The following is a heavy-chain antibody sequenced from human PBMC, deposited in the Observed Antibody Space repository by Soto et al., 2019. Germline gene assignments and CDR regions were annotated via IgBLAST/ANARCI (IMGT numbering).Heavy chain of an antibody. CDR3: ARVFRRGYYFDY. J-gene: IGHJ4*02. CDR2: ISTSGTRI. CDR1: GFTFSNYE. V-gene: IGHV3-48*03. Sequence: EVQLVESGGGLVQPGGSRRLSCAASGFTFSNYEMNWVRQAPGKGLEWISYISTSGTRIYYAESVKGRFTISRDNAKNSLYLQMNSLRAEDTAAYYCARVFRRGYYFDYCGQGARVTVSS.